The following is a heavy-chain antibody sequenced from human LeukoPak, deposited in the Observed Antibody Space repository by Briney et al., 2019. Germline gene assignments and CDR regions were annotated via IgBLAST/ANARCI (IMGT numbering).Heavy chain of an antibody. J-gene: IGHJ6*02. Sequence: PVGSLRHTCPATGFTFSSYRKHWVRQPPAKGLEWVAVISYEGSNKYYADSVKGRFTISRDNSKNPLYLKMSRLRAEGTAVYYCAEDKNYGMDVWGQGTTVTVSS. V-gene: IGHV3-30*18. CDR3: AEDKNYGMDV. CDR2: ISYEGSNK. CDR1: GFTFSSYR.